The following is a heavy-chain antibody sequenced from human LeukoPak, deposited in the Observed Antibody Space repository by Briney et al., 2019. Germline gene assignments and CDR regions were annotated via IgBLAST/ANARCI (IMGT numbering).Heavy chain of an antibody. CDR2: ISGSGDST. V-gene: IGHV3-23*01. J-gene: IGHJ2*01. Sequence: GGSLRLSCAASGFTFGSYAMSCVRQAPGKALEWVSTISGSGDSTYYADSVKGRFTISRDNPKNTLFLQMNSLRAGDTAVYFCAKDFVHTAAWYFDLWGRGTLVTVSS. CDR1: GFTFGSYA. D-gene: IGHD5-18*01. CDR3: AKDFVHTAAWYFDL.